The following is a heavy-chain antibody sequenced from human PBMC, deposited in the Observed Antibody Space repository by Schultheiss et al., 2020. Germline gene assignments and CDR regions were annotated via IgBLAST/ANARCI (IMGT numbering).Heavy chain of an antibody. CDR1: GFTFSSYA. J-gene: IGHJ6*03. Sequence: GGSLRLSCAASGFTFSSYAMSWVRQAPGKGLEWVSAISGSGGSTYYADSVKGRFTISRDNSKNTLYLQMNSLRAEDTAVYYYTRLIVLMVYAMWYYYYYMDVWGKGTTVNGYS. CDR2: ISGSGGST. CDR3: TRLIVLMVYAMWYYYYYMDV. D-gene: IGHD2-8*01. V-gene: IGHV3-23*01.